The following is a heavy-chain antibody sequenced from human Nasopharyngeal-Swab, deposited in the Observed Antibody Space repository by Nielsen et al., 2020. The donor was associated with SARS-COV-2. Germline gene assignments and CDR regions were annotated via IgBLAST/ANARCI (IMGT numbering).Heavy chain of an antibody. D-gene: IGHD1-26*01. Sequence: ASVQVSCKASGYTFTSYYKHWVRQAPAQGIDGMGLINPSGGSTSYAQKFQGRVTMTRDTSTSTVYMELSSLRSEDTAVYYCARVGWCYPPSGIYSYYYYGIDVWGQGTTVTVSS. J-gene: IGHJ6*02. CDR3: ARVGWCYPPSGIYSYYYYGIDV. CDR1: GYTFTSYY. CDR2: INPSGGST. V-gene: IGHV1-46*01.